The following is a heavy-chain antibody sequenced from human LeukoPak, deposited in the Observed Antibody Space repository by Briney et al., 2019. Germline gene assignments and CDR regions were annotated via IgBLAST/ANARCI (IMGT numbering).Heavy chain of an antibody. CDR1: GFTFGDYA. V-gene: IGHV3-49*03. CDR3: AKPLVAIVVVPAALGDAFDI. Sequence: GGSLRLSCIASGFTFGDYAMSWFRQAPGKGLEWVGFIRSNAYGGTTDYAASVKGRFAISRDDSKSIAYLQMNSLRAEDTAVYYCAKPLVAIVVVPAALGDAFDIWGQGTMVTVSS. D-gene: IGHD2-2*03. J-gene: IGHJ3*02. CDR2: IRSNAYGGTT.